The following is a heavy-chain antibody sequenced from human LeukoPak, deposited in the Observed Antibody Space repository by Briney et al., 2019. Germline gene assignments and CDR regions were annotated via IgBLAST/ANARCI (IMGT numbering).Heavy chain of an antibody. Sequence: PGGSLRPSCAASGFTFSSYEMNWVRQAPGKGLEWVSYISSSGSTIYYADSVKGRFTISRDNAKNSLYLQMNSLRAEDTAVYYCARVAPYYDSSGYYFSHFDYWGQGTLVTVSS. CDR1: GFTFSSYE. V-gene: IGHV3-48*03. J-gene: IGHJ4*02. CDR3: ARVAPYYDSSGYYFSHFDY. D-gene: IGHD3-22*01. CDR2: ISSSGSTI.